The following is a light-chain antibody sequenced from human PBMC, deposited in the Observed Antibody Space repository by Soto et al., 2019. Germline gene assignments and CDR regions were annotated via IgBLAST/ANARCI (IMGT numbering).Light chain of an antibody. CDR1: SSDIGAYKY. J-gene: IGLJ2*01. Sequence: QSVLTQPASVSGSPGQSITIACTGTSSDIGAYKYVSWYQQHPGKAPKLIILEVVNRPSGVSDRFSGSKSGNTASLTISGLQADDEADYYCSSYSSSTTVLFDGGTKLTVL. CDR2: EVV. V-gene: IGLV2-14*01. CDR3: SSYSSSTTVL.